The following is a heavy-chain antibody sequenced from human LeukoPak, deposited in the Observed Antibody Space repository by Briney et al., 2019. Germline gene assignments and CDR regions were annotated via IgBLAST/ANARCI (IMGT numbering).Heavy chain of an antibody. D-gene: IGHD3-3*01. CDR1: GYTFTGYY. V-gene: IGHV1-2*02. CDR2: INPNSGGT. J-gene: IGHJ5*02. CDR3: AREDAGAYYDFWSGYYWSWFDP. Sequence: GASVKVSCKASGYTFTGYYMHWARQAPGQGLEWMGWINPNSGGTNYAQKFQGRVTMTRDTSISTAYMELSRLRSDDTAVYYCAREDAGAYYDFWSGYYWSWFDPWGQGTLVTVSS.